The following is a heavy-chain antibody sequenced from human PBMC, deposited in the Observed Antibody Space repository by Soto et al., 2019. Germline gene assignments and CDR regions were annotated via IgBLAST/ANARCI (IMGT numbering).Heavy chain of an antibody. CDR3: VKGRANYYYGMDV. CDR1: GFTFKSHA. CDR2: IHTSGETT. V-gene: IGHV3-64D*06. J-gene: IGHJ6*02. Sequence: GGSLRLSCSASGFTFKSHAMHWVRQAPGKGLEYVSSIHTSGETTFYADAVKGRFIVSRDNSNNTLDLQMTSLKFEDSGVYYCVKGRANYYYGMDVWGQGTTVTVSS.